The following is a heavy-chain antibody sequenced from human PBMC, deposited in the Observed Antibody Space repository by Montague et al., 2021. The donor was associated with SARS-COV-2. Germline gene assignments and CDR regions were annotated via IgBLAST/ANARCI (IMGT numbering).Heavy chain of an antibody. CDR2: IHDTGRT. D-gene: IGHD1-1*01. V-gene: IGHV4-31*03. CDR3: ARALEYGNASGYFDY. CDR1: GGSISRGGYY. Sequence: TLSLTCTVSGGSISRGGYYYTWIRQYPGKGLEWIGNIHDTGRTNYKSSLGSRITMSVDTSKNQFSLKLTSVTAADTAVYYCARALEYGNASGYFDYWGQGTLVTVSS. J-gene: IGHJ4*02.